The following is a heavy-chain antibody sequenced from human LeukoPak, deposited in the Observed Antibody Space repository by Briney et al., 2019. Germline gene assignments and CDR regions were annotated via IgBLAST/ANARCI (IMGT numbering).Heavy chain of an antibody. Sequence: PWGALRLSCAASGFTFSNAWMSWVRQAPGKGLEWVGRIKSKTDGGTTDYAAPVKGRFTISRDDSKNTLYLQMNSLKTEDTAVYYCTTNYYDSSGLDYWGQGTLVTVSS. CDR3: TTNYYDSSGLDY. CDR1: GFTFSNAW. V-gene: IGHV3-15*01. J-gene: IGHJ4*02. CDR2: IKSKTDGGTT. D-gene: IGHD3-22*01.